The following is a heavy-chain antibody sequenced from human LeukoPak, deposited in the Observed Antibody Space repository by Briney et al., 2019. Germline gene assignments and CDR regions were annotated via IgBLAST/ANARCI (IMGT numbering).Heavy chain of an antibody. D-gene: IGHD6-13*01. CDR1: GFTFSNYW. CDR3: ARDQPSYSWSDY. V-gene: IGHV3-7*01. J-gene: IGHJ4*02. Sequence: GGSLRLSCAASGFTFSNYWMGWVRQAPGKGLEWVANIKEDGSERYYVDSVKGRFTISRDNAKKSLYLQMNSLRADDTAVYYCARDQPSYSWSDYWGQGTLVTVSS. CDR2: IKEDGSER.